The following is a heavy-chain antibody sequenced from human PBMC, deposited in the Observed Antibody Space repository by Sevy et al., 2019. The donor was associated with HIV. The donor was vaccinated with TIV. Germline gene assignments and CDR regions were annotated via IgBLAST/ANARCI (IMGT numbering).Heavy chain of an antibody. D-gene: IGHD2-15*01. CDR2: INPNGGGT. V-gene: IGHV1-2*02. J-gene: IGHJ4*02. CDR3: ARSGSTPGTIGY. Sequence: ASVKVSCKASGYTFTGYYMHWVRQAPGQGLEWMGWINPNGGGTVYAQKFQGRLTMTRDTSISTAYMGLRRLTSDDTAVYYCARSGSTPGTIGYWAQGTLVTVSS. CDR1: GYTFTGYY.